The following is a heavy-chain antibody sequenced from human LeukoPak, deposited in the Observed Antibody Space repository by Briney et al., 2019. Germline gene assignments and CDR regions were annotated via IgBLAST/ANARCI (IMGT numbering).Heavy chain of an antibody. CDR3: ARGQLAANYNYYYMDV. Sequence: ASVKVSCKASKYTFTSYAVNWVRQAPGQGLEWMGWINTNTENPTYAQGFTGRFVFSLDTSVSTAFLQISSLKAEDTAVYYCARGQLAANYNYYYMDVWGKGTTVTVSS. V-gene: IGHV7-4-1*02. CDR1: KYTFTSYA. D-gene: IGHD6-13*01. J-gene: IGHJ6*03. CDR2: INTNTENP.